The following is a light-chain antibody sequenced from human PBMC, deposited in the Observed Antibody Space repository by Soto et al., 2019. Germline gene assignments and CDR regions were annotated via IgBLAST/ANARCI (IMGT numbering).Light chain of an antibody. V-gene: IGKV1-39*01. CDR2: DAS. CDR3: QQSDSTPYT. CDR1: QPISTY. J-gene: IGKJ2*01. Sequence: DIQMTQSPSSLSASVGDRVTITCRASQPISTYLNWYQQKPGKAPRLLIYDASSLLSGVPSRFSGSGSGTDFTLTIASLQPEDFSTYYSQQSDSTPYTFGQGTKVEI.